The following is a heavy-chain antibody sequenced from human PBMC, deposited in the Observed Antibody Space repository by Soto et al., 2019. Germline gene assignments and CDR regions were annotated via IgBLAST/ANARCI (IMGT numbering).Heavy chain of an antibody. CDR2: ISYDGSDK. CDR1: GFTFSSYG. Sequence: QVQLVESGGGVVQPGRSLTLSCAASGFTFSSYGMHWVRQAPGKRLEWVAVISYDGSDKYYADSVKGRFTISRYNSKNTLYLQMNSLRAEDTAVYYCAKETYSGPLDYWGQGTLVTVSS. D-gene: IGHD2-15*01. CDR3: AKETYSGPLDY. J-gene: IGHJ4*02. V-gene: IGHV3-30*18.